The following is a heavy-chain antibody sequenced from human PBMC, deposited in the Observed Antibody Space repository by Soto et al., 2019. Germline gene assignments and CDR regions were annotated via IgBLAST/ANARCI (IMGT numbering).Heavy chain of an antibody. D-gene: IGHD5-18*01. J-gene: IGHJ4*02. V-gene: IGHV3-30-3*01. Sequence: QVQLVESGGGVVQPGRSLRLSCAASGFTFSSYAMHWVRQAPGKGLEWVAVISYDGSNKYYADSVKGRFTISRDNSKNTLYLQMNSLRAEDTAVYYCARDNGGHSYAGGYFDYWGQGTLVTVSS. CDR3: ARDNGGHSYAGGYFDY. CDR1: GFTFSSYA. CDR2: ISYDGSNK.